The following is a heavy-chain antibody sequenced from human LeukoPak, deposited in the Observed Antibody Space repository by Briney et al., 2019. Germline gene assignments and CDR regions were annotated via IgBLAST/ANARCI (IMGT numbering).Heavy chain of an antibody. D-gene: IGHD6-19*01. CDR3: ARNRGWYATDV. V-gene: IGHV4-61*01. CDR1: GGSVRSDMSH. J-gene: IGHJ6*02. CDR2: VHCSGSA. Sequence: SETLSLTCSVSGGSVRSDMSHWSWIRQPPGKGLEWIGYVHCSGSANYNPSLESRVTMPLDNSKNQFSLDLTSVTAADTAVYYCARNRGWYATDVWGQGAAVTVSS.